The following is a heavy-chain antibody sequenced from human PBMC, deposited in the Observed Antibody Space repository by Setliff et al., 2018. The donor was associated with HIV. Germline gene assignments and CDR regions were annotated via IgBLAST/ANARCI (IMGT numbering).Heavy chain of an antibody. CDR1: GFTFSSYW. CDR2: INSDGSYT. J-gene: IGHJ4*02. D-gene: IGHD1-26*01. V-gene: IGHV3-74*01. CDR3: VRDGVGTTPFDY. Sequence: PGESLKISCAASGFTFSSYWMHWVRQAPGKGLVWVSRINSDGSYTSYAESVKGRFTISRDNAKNTVYLQMNNLRDEDTAVYFCVRDGVGTTPFDYWGQGSLVTVSS.